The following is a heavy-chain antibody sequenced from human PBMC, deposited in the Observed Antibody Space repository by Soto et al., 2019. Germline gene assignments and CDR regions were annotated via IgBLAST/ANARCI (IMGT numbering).Heavy chain of an antibody. Sequence: PWGSLRLSCASYGFTVISYAMHGFRQAPGNWLEWVAVISYDGSDKYYADSVKGRFTISRDNSKNTLYLQMNSLRAEDTAVYYCARDRAVLMVYHYYYYGMDVWGQGTTVTVSS. CDR2: ISYDGSDK. CDR3: ARDRAVLMVYHYYYYGMDV. V-gene: IGHV3-30-3*01. CDR1: GFTVISYA. J-gene: IGHJ6*02. D-gene: IGHD2-8*01.